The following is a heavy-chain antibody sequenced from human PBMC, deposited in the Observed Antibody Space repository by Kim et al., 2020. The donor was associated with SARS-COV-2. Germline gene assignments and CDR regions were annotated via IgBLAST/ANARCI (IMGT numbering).Heavy chain of an antibody. CDR3: ASYARYYDFWSGYIFDY. V-gene: IGHV3-7*03. Sequence: GGSLRLSCAASGFTFSSYWMSWVRQAPGKGLEWVANIKQDGSEKYYVDSVKGRFTISRDNAKNSLYLQMNSLRAEDTAVYYCASYARYYDFWSGYIFDYWGQGTLVTVSS. J-gene: IGHJ4*02. CDR2: IKQDGSEK. D-gene: IGHD3-3*01. CDR1: GFTFSSYW.